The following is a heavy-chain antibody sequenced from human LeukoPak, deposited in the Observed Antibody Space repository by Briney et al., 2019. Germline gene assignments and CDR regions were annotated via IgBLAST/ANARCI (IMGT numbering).Heavy chain of an antibody. D-gene: IGHD2-15*01. Sequence: GASVKVSCKVSGYTLTELSMHWVRQAPGKGLEWMGGFDPEDGETIYAQKFQGRVTMTEDTSTDTAYMELSSLRSEDTAVYYCASTPLGYCSGGSRYSGAFDIWGQGTMVTVSS. V-gene: IGHV1-24*01. CDR1: GYTLTELS. CDR2: FDPEDGET. CDR3: ASTPLGYCSGGSRYSGAFDI. J-gene: IGHJ3*02.